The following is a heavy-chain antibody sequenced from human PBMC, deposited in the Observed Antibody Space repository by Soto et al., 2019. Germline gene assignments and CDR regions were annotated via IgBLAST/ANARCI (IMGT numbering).Heavy chain of an antibody. D-gene: IGHD2-15*01. V-gene: IGHV4-59*01. CDR3: ARVHGPYYCSGGSCYSYNWFDP. CDR1: GGSISSYY. CDR2: IYYSGST. J-gene: IGHJ5*02. Sequence: SETLSLTCTGSGGSISSYYWSWIRQPPGKGLEWIGYIYYSGSTNYNPSLKSRVTISVDTSKNQFSLKLSSVTAADTAVYYCARVHGPYYCSGGSCYSYNWFDPWGQGTLVTVSS.